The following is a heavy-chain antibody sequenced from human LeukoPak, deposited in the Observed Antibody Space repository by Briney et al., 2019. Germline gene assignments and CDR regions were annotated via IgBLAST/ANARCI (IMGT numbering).Heavy chain of an antibody. CDR2: IKQDGSQK. V-gene: IGHV3-7*01. J-gene: IGHJ4*02. D-gene: IGHD1-26*01. CDR1: GFTFSSYW. Sequence: PGGSLRLSCAASGFTFSSYWMTWVRQGPGKGLEWVANIKQDGSQKYYVDSVKGRFTISRDNAKNSLYLQMNSLRAEDTAVYYCTMIEWERWRDWGQGTLVTVSS. CDR3: TMIEWERWRD.